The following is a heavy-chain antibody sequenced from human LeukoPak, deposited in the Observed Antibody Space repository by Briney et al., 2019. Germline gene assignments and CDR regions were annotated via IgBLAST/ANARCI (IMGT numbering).Heavy chain of an antibody. V-gene: IGHV4-39*01. Sequence: PSETLSLTCTVSGGSISSSSYYWGWIRQPPGKGLEWMGSIYYSGSTYYNPSLKSRVTISVDTSKNQFSLKLSSVTAADTAVYYCARHRAHTAMERGDWFDPWGQGTLVTVSS. D-gene: IGHD5-18*01. CDR2: IYYSGST. CDR3: ARHRAHTAMERGDWFDP. J-gene: IGHJ5*02. CDR1: GGSISSSSYY.